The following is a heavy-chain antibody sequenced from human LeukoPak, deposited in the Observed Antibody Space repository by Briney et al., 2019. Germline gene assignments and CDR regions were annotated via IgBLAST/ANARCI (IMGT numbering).Heavy chain of an antibody. V-gene: IGHV3-13*01. CDR1: GFTFSSYD. J-gene: IGHJ2*01. CDR2: IGTAGDT. D-gene: IGHD3-10*01. Sequence: QPGGSLRLSCAASGFTFSSYDMHWVRQATGKGLEWVSAIGTAGDTYYPGSVKGRFTISRENAKNSLYLQMNSLRAGDTGVYYCARGGDIIGFGEPTYFDLWGRGTLVTVSS. CDR3: ARGGDIIGFGEPTYFDL.